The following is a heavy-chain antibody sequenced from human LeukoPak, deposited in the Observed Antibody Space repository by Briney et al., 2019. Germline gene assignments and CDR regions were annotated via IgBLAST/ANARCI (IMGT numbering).Heavy chain of an antibody. CDR1: GGSISSYY. CDR2: IFHNGNT. V-gene: IGHV4-59*01. CDR3: ARGGYYYLDV. Sequence: PSETLSLTCTVSGGSISSYYWSWIRQSPGKGLEWIAYIFHNGNTKYNPSLWSRVTISIDTSRNQVFLNLNSVTVADTAVYYCARGGYYYLDVWGKGTTVTASS. J-gene: IGHJ6*03.